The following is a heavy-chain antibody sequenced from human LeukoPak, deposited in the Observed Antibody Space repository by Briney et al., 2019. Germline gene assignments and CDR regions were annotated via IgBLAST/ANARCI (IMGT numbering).Heavy chain of an antibody. D-gene: IGHD6-13*01. V-gene: IGHV3-64*01. CDR2: ISSNGGST. Sequence: GGSLRLSCAASGFTFSSYAMHWVRQAPGKGLEYVSAISSNGGSTYYANSVKGRFTISRDNSKNTLYLQMGSLRAEDMAVYYCARDDFGYSSSWYSGSAFDIWGQGTMVTVPS. CDR1: GFTFSSYA. J-gene: IGHJ3*02. CDR3: ARDDFGYSSSWYSGSAFDI.